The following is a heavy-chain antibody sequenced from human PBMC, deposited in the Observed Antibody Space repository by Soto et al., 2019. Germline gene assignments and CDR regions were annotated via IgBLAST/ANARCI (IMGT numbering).Heavy chain of an antibody. Sequence: KASETLSLTCAVYGGSLSGYYWSWIRQPPGKALEWIGEFNHSGDTNYNPSLKSRVTISADTSKNQVFLNLSSVTAADTAMYYCARHHVRGRTIAGAAEFWGQGTLVTV. CDR3: ARHHVRGRTIAGAAEF. CDR2: FNHSGDT. J-gene: IGHJ4*02. D-gene: IGHD1-26*01. CDR1: GGSLSGYY. V-gene: IGHV4-34*01.